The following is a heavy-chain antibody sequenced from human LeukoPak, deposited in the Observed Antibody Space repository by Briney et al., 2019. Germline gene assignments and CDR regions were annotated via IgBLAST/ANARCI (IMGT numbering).Heavy chain of an antibody. Sequence: ASVKVSCKASGYTFTGYYMHWVRQAPGQGLEWMGWINPNSGGTNYAQKFQGRVTMTRDTSISTAYMELSRLRSDDTAVYYCARAVVVITYGFDYWGQGTLVTVSS. V-gene: IGHV1-2*02. CDR2: INPNSGGT. J-gene: IGHJ4*02. CDR1: GYTFTGYY. D-gene: IGHD3-22*01. CDR3: ARAVVVITYGFDY.